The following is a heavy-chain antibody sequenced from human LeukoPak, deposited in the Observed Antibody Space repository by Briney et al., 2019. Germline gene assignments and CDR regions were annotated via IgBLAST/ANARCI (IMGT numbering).Heavy chain of an antibody. J-gene: IGHJ4*02. CDR2: ISGSGGST. D-gene: IGHD3-10*01. V-gene: IGHV3-23*01. CDR3: AKRDDYHMVRVRSGYYFDY. Sequence: GGSLRLSCAASGFTFSSYATSWVRQAPGKGLEWVSAISGSGGSTYYADSVKGRFTISRDNSKNTLYLQMNSLRAEDTAVYYCAKRDDYHMVRVRSGYYFDYWGQGTLVTVSS. CDR1: GFTFSSYA.